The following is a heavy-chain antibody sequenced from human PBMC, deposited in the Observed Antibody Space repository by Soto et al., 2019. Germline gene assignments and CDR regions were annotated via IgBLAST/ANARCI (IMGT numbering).Heavy chain of an antibody. V-gene: IGHV3-23*01. CDR2: ISGNGGST. J-gene: IGHJ4*02. D-gene: IGHD1-26*01. CDR1: GFTFSSYA. CDR3: AKDNSGTYHSLDY. Sequence: SLRLSCAASGFTFSSYAMSWVRQAPGKGLEWVSAISGNGGSTYYADSVKGRFTISRDNSKNTLYLQMNSLRAEDTAVYYCAKDNSGTYHSLDYWGQGTLVTVSS.